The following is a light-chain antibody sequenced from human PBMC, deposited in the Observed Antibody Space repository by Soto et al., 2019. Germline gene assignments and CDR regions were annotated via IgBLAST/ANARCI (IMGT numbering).Light chain of an antibody. V-gene: IGLV2-8*01. CDR3: YSYAGSNNFI. J-gene: IGLJ2*01. Sequence: QSALTQPPSASGSPGQSVAISCTGTSSDIGDYEYVSWYQQHPGKAPKLIIYEVTKRPSGVPDRFSGSKSGNTASLTVSGLQAEDEADYYCYSYAGSNNFIFGGGTNLTVL. CDR2: EVT. CDR1: SSDIGDYEY.